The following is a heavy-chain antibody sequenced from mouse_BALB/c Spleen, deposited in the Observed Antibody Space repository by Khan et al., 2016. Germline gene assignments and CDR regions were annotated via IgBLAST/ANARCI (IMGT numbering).Heavy chain of an antibody. D-gene: IGHD2-4*01. CDR2: ISSGGST. J-gene: IGHJ4*01. V-gene: IGHV5-6-5*01. Sequence: EVELVESGGGLVKPGGSLKLSCAASGFTFSSYAMSWVRQTPEKRLEWVASISSGGSTYYPDSVKGRFTISRDNARNILYLHMSSLRSEDTAMYYCARGPIYYDYARDYWGQGTSATVSS. CDR3: ARGPIYYDYARDY. CDR1: GFTFSSYA.